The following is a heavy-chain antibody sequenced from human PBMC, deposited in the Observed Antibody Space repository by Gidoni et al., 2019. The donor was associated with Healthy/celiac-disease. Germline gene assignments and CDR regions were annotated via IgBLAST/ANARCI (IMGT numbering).Heavy chain of an antibody. CDR3: SGVADGDYAWFDP. CDR1: GGSISSGDYY. CDR2: IYYSGST. Sequence: QVQLQESGPGLVKPSQTLSLPCTVSGGSISSGDYYWSWIRQPPGKGLEWIGYIYYSGSTYYNPSLKSRVTISVDTSKNQFSLKLSSVTAADTAVYYCSGVADGDYAWFDPWGQGTLVTVSS. V-gene: IGHV4-30-4*01. J-gene: IGHJ5*02. D-gene: IGHD4-17*01.